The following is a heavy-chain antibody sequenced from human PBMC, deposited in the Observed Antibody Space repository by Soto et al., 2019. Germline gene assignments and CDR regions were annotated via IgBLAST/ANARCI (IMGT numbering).Heavy chain of an antibody. Sequence: QVQMVESGGGVVQPGRSLRLSCAASGFTFSSYAMHWFRQAPGKGLEWVAVISYDGSNKYYADSVKGRFTISRDNSKNTLYLQMNSLRAEDTAVYYCARDKSPYSSGWHNRHFDSWCQGTLVTVSS. D-gene: IGHD6-19*01. CDR1: GFTFSSYA. V-gene: IGHV3-30-3*01. CDR2: ISYDGSNK. J-gene: IGHJ4*02. CDR3: ARDKSPYSSGWHNRHFDS.